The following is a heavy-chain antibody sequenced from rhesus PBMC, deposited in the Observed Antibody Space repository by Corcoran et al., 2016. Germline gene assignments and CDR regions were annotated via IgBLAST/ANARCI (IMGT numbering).Heavy chain of an antibody. CDR3: ASAYGLDS. J-gene: IGHJ6*01. CDR1: GCFISSNY. V-gene: IGHV4-147*01. Sequence: QVQLQESGPGLVKPSETLSLTCAVSGCFISSNYWNWIRQPPGKGLEWIGGIYGGSGSTSYNPSRKSRVTISTDTSKNQFSLKLSSVTAADTAVYYCASAYGLDSWGQGVVVTVSS. CDR2: IYGGSGST.